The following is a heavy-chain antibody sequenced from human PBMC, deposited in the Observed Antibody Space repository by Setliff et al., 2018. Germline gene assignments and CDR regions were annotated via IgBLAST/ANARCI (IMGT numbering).Heavy chain of an antibody. J-gene: IGHJ4*02. D-gene: IGHD6-6*01. CDR2: IHHSGKA. V-gene: IGHV4-38-2*01. CDR1: GFSISSGYY. CDR3: ARGRNIAARLFDS. Sequence: PSETLSLTCAVSGFSISSGYYWGWIRQPPGKGLEWIVNIHHSGKAYYNPSLKSRVTISVDTSKDQFSLKLISMTAADTAVYYCARGRNIAARLFDSWGQGTRVTVSS.